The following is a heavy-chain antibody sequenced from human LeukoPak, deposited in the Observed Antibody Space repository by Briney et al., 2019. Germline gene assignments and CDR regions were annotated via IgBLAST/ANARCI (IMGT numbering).Heavy chain of an antibody. CDR3: ARPVRLGITTLYDAFDI. D-gene: IGHD3-22*01. Sequence: SETLSLTCAVSGYSISSGYYWGWIRQPPGKGLEWIGSIYHTGCTYYNPSLKSRFTISVDTSKNQFSLQLSSVTAADSAVYYWARPVRLGITTLYDAFDIWGQGTMVTVSS. J-gene: IGHJ3*02. CDR2: IYHTGCT. CDR1: GYSISSGYY. V-gene: IGHV4-38-2*01.